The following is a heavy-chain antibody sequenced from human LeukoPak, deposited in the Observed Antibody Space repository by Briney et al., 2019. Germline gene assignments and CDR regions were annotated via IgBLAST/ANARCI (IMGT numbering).Heavy chain of an antibody. CDR2: IYYSGST. CDR3: ARDRSGSYWGY. J-gene: IGHJ4*02. V-gene: IGHV4-59*01. Sequence: PSETLSLTCSVSGGSISSYYWSWIRQPPGKGLEWIGYIYYSGSTNYNPSLESRVTISVDTSKNQFSLKLSSVTAADTAVYYCARDRSGSYWGYWGQGTLVTVSS. CDR1: GGSISSYY. D-gene: IGHD1-26*01.